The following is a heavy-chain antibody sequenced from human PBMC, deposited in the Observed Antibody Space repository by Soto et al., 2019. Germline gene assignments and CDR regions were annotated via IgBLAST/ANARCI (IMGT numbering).Heavy chain of an antibody. CDR1: GGTFNTYT. J-gene: IGHJ1*01. Sequence: SVKVSCKASGGTFNTYTFSWLLQAPGQGLEWMGSIIPIFGTTHYAQSFQGRLSITADQSSTTTYMELRSLTSHDTALYYCARIPRYSFPTSDPLDNWGQGTLVTVSS. CDR2: IIPIFGTT. D-gene: IGHD5-18*01. V-gene: IGHV1-69*13. CDR3: ARIPRYSFPTSDPLDN.